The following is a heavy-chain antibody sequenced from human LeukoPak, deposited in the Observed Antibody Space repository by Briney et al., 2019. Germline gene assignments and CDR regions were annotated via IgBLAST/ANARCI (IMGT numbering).Heavy chain of an antibody. D-gene: IGHD4-17*01. V-gene: IGHV5-51*01. Sequence: GESLKISCKGSGYSFTSYWIGWVRQMPGKGLEWMGIIYPGDSDTRYSPSFQGQVTISADKSISTAYLQWSSLKASDTAMYYCARSLSLRDYGNNWFDPWGQGTLVTVSS. CDR2: IYPGDSDT. J-gene: IGHJ5*02. CDR1: GYSFTSYW. CDR3: ARSLSLRDYGNNWFDP.